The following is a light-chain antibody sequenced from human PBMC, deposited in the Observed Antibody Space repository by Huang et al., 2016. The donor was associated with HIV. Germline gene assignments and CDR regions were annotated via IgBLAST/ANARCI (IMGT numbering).Light chain of an antibody. Sequence: EIVLTQSPDTLSLSPGERATLSCGASQSVNNYLDWYQQKPGQAPRLLIYDTSNRATGIPNRFNGGGSGTDFTLTISRLEPEDFAVYYCQQYSRSPGTFGQGTKVEIK. CDR3: QQYSRSPGT. V-gene: IGKV3-20*01. CDR1: QSVNNY. CDR2: DTS. J-gene: IGKJ1*01.